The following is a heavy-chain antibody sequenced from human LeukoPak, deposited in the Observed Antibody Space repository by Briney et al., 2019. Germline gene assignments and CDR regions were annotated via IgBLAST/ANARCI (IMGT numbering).Heavy chain of an antibody. CDR3: AREGDSSGWYTNYYFDY. J-gene: IGHJ4*02. D-gene: IGHD6-19*01. CDR1: GFTFSSYS. CDR2: ISSSSSYI. V-gene: IGHV3-21*01. Sequence: GGSLRLSCAASGFTFSSYSMNWVRQAPGKGLEWVSSISSSSSYIYYADSVKGRFTISRDNAKNSLYLQMNSLRAEDTAVYYCAREGDSSGWYTNYYFDYWGQRTLVTVSS.